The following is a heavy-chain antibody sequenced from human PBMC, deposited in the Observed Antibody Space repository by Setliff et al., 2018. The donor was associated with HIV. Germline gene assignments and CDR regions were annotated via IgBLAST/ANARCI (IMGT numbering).Heavy chain of an antibody. V-gene: IGHV1-2*02. CDR1: GYIFTDYY. D-gene: IGHD1-26*01. CDR3: ARDRIEGATDAFDI. Sequence: ASVKVSCKASGYIFTDYYIHWVRQAPAQGLEWMGWINPNSGATNYAQKFQGRVTMTRATSISTAYMDLSRLRSDDTAVYYCARDRIEGATDAFDIWGQGTMGTVSS. CDR2: INPNSGAT. J-gene: IGHJ3*02.